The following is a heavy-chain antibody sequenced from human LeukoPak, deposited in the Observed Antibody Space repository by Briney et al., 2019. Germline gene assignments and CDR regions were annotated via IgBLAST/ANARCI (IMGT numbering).Heavy chain of an antibody. CDR2: ISSSSYI. CDR1: GLTFSSYT. CDR3: ARDSLWSGYYPYNWFDP. Sequence: GGSLRLSCAASGLTFSSYTMNSVRQAPGKGLEWVSSISSSSYIYYADSVKGRFTISRDNAKNSLYLQMNSLRADDTAVYYCARDSLWSGYYPYNWFDPWGQGTLVTVSS. J-gene: IGHJ5*02. V-gene: IGHV3-21*01. D-gene: IGHD3-3*01.